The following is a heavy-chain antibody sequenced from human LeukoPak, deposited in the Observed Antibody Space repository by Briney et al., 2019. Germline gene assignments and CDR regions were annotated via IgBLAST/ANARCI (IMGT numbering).Heavy chain of an antibody. D-gene: IGHD3-22*01. Sequence: GGSLRLSCAVSGFTFSSYSMTWVRQAPGKGLVWVSRINSDGINTSYADSVKGRFTISRENAKNTLNLQMNSLRAEDTAVYYCARDLGQYYDTSDNWFDPWGQGTLVTVSS. CDR2: INSDGINT. CDR3: ARDLGQYYDTSDNWFDP. V-gene: IGHV3-74*01. J-gene: IGHJ5*02. CDR1: GFTFSSYS.